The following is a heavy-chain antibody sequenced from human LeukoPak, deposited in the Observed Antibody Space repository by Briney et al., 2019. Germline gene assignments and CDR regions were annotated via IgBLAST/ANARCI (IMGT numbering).Heavy chain of an antibody. CDR2: IWYDGSNK. D-gene: IGHD6-19*01. V-gene: IGHV3-33*01. CDR3: ARAKGSSGWIWEYYFDY. Sequence: PGRSLRLSCAASGFTFSSYGMHWVRQAPGKGLEWVAVIWYDGSNKYYADSVKGRFTISRDNSKNTLYLQMNSLRAEDTAVYYCARAKGSSGWIWEYYFDYWGQGTLVTVSS. CDR1: GFTFSSYG. J-gene: IGHJ4*02.